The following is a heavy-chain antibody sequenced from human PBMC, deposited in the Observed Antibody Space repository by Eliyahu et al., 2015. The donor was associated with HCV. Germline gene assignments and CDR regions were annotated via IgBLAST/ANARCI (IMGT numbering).Heavy chain of an antibody. D-gene: IGHD6-19*01. Sequence: QLQLXESGPGXGEAFGDPDPHLLCLWGLGRRCRFXLGWSRQPPGKGLEWIGSIYYSGSIYYNPSLRSRVTISADTSKNQFSLTLSSVTAADTGVYYCATPRAMAGHPEYFQHWGQGTLVSVSS. V-gene: IGHV4-39*01. CDR1: GLGRRCRFX. CDR2: IYYSGSI. J-gene: IGHJ1*01. CDR3: ATPRAMAGHPEYFQH.